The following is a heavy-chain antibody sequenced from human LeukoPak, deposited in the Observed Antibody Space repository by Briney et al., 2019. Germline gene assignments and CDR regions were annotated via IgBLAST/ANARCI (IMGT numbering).Heavy chain of an antibody. CDR1: GGSISSYY. Sequence: SETPSLTCTVSGGSISSYYWSWIRQPAGKGLEWIGRIYTSGSTNYNPSLKSRVTMSVDTSKNQFSLKLSSVTAADTAVYYCARGVTMVRGRDAYYYYYYMDVWGKGTTVTISS. D-gene: IGHD3-10*01. CDR2: IYTSGST. V-gene: IGHV4-4*07. J-gene: IGHJ6*03. CDR3: ARGVTMVRGRDAYYYYYYMDV.